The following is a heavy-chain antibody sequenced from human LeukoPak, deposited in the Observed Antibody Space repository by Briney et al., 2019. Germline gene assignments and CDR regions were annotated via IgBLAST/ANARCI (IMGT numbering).Heavy chain of an antibody. V-gene: IGHV3-30*03. CDR1: GFTFSSYS. J-gene: IGHJ6*02. CDR2: ISYDGSNK. D-gene: IGHD2-21*01. CDR3: AREDSVDYYYGMDV. Sequence: GGSLRLSCAASGFTFSSYSMNWVRQAPGKGLEWVAVISYDGSNKYYADSVKGRFTISRDNSKNTLYLQMNSLRAEDTAVYYCAREDSVDYYYGMDVWGQGTTVTVSS.